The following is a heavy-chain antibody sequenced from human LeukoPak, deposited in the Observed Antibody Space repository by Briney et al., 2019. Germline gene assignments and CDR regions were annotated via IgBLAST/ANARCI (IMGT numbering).Heavy chain of an antibody. J-gene: IGHJ4*02. CDR1: GYTFTSYG. Sequence: ASVKVSCKASGYTFTSYGISWVRQAPGQGLEWMGWISAYNGNTNYAQKLQGRVTMTTDTSTSTAYMELRSLRSDDTAVYYCARLGTSRPPKYYYDSSGYIELLDYWGQGTLVTVSS. CDR3: ARLGTSRPPKYYYDSSGYIELLDY. CDR2: ISAYNGNT. V-gene: IGHV1-18*01. D-gene: IGHD3-22*01.